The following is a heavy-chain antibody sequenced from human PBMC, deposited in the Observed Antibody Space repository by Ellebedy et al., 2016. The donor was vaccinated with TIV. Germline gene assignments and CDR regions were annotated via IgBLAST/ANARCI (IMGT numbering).Heavy chain of an antibody. J-gene: IGHJ4*02. D-gene: IGHD3-10*01. CDR1: GASISSGGYS. CDR3: ARFSNVGGLSY. Sequence: SETLSLTCAVSGASISSGGYSWSWIRQPPGTGLEWIGYIYHGGGTYYNPSLRSRVTISVDTSKNQFSLKLSSVTAADTAVYYCARFSNVGGLSYWGQGTLVTVSS. CDR2: IYHGGGT. V-gene: IGHV4-30-2*01.